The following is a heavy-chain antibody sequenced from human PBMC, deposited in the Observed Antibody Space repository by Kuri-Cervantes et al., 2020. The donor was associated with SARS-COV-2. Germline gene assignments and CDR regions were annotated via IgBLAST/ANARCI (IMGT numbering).Heavy chain of an antibody. CDR1: GFTFDDYA. V-gene: IGHV3-30*02. D-gene: IGHD3-3*01. CDR2: IRYDGSNK. CDR3: ARASFGYDFWSGYYRGSVDPLDY. Sequence: GGSLRLSCAASGFTFDDYAMHWVRQAPGKGLEWAAFIRYDGSNKYYADSVKGRFTISRDNSKNTLYLQMNSLRAEDTAVYYCARASFGYDFWSGYYRGSVDPLDYWGQGTLVTVSS. J-gene: IGHJ4*02.